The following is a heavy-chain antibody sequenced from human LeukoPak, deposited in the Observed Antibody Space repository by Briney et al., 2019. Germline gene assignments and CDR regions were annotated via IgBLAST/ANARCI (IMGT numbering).Heavy chain of an antibody. CDR2: ISASGGRT. CDR1: GFIFNNYA. V-gene: IGHV3-23*01. CDR3: AKAQGSCGGDSWEYGGDV. Sequence: PGGSLRLSCAASGFIFNNYAIAWVRQGPGKGLEWVSGISASGGRTYYAASVKGRFTISRDNSKNTLLLQMSSLRAEDTAVYYCAKAQGSCGGDSWEYGGDVWGQGTTVTVSS. D-gene: IGHD2-15*01. J-gene: IGHJ6*02.